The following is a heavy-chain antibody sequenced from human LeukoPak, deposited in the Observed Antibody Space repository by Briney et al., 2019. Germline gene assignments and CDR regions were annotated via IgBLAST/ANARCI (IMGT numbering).Heavy chain of an antibody. J-gene: IGHJ4*02. V-gene: IGHV3-74*01. CDR3: AKVAGTGNSVFDY. Sequence: PGGSLRLSCAASGCRFNTYWMHWVRQAPGKGLVWVSRINPDGRSTDYANSVKGRFTISRDNAKNTLYLQMNSLRVDDTATYYCAKVAGTGNSVFDYWGQGTLVPVSS. CDR2: INPDGRST. CDR1: GCRFNTYW. D-gene: IGHD6-19*01.